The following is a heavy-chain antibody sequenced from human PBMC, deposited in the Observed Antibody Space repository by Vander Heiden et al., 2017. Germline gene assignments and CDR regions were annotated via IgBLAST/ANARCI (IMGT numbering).Heavy chain of an antibody. CDR2: IWYDGSNK. V-gene: IGHV3-33*01. CDR1: GFTFSSYG. CDR3: ARDSSSWSMDV. J-gene: IGHJ6*02. D-gene: IGHD6-13*01. Sequence: QVQLVESGGGVVQPGRSLRLSCAASGFTFSSYGMHWVRQAPGKGLEWVAVIWYDGSNKYYADSVKGRFTISRDKSKNTLYLQMNSLRAEDTAVYYCARDSSSWSMDVWGQGTTVTVSS.